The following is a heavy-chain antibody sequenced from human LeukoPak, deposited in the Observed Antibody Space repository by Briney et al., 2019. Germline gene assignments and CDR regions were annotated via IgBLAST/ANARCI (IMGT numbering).Heavy chain of an antibody. CDR3: ARSGTPDPFYYDSSGGAFDI. CDR1: GGTFSSYT. J-gene: IGHJ3*02. D-gene: IGHD3-22*01. Sequence: SVKVSCKASGGTFSSYTISWVRQAPGQGLEWMGRIIPILGIANYAQKFQGRVTITADKPTSTAYMELSSLRSEDTAVYYCARSGTPDPFYYDSSGGAFDIWGQGTMVTVSS. CDR2: IIPILGIA. V-gene: IGHV1-69*02.